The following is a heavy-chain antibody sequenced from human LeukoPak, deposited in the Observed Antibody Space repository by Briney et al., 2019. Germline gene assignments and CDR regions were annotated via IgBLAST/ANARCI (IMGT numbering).Heavy chain of an antibody. Sequence: ASVKVSCKTSGFTFTTYYMHWLRQAPGQGLEWMGMINPSVVNTHFAQKFQGRLTMTRGTSTSTVYMERSSLRSEDTAVYYCAREYPSSCDFDFWGQGTLVTVSS. CDR1: GFTFTTYY. CDR2: INPSVVNT. V-gene: IGHV1-46*01. J-gene: IGHJ4*02. CDR3: AREYPSSCDFDF.